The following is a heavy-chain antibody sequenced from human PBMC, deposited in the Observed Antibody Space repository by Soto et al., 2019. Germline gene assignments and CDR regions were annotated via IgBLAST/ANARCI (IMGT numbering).Heavy chain of an antibody. Sequence: GGSLRLSCEVSGFNFNDYHMSWIRQAPGKGLEWVSHITNINIRMYYADSVKGRFTISRDNAKKSLYLQMNSLRAEDTAVYYCAKESCSSTSCYFHWFDPWGQGTLVTVSS. D-gene: IGHD2-2*01. CDR3: AKESCSSTSCYFHWFDP. CDR2: ITNINIRM. V-gene: IGHV3-11*01. CDR1: GFNFNDYH. J-gene: IGHJ5*02.